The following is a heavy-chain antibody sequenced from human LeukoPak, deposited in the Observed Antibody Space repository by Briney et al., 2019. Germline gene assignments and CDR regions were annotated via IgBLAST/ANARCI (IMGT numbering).Heavy chain of an antibody. V-gene: IGHV5-51*01. J-gene: IGHJ4*02. CDR1: GYSFTSYW. CDR3: ARLNERTVTTGGFDY. D-gene: IGHD4-11*01. Sequence: GESLKISCKGSGYSFTSYWIGGGRQMPGKGLEWMGIIYPGDSDTRYSPSFQGQVTISDDKSISPAYLQWSSLKASDTAMYYCARLNERTVTTGGFDYWGQGTLVTVSS. CDR2: IYPGDSDT.